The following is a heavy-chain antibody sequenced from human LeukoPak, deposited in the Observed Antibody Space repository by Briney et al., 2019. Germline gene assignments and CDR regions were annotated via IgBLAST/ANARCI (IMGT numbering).Heavy chain of an antibody. V-gene: IGHV4-59*01. CDR2: IYYSGST. CDR3: ARTDLTGFDY. Sequence: SETLSLTCTVSGGSISSYYWSWIRQPPAKGLEWIGYIYYSGSTNYNPSLKSRVTSSVDTSKNQFSLKLSSVTAADTAVYYCARTDLTGFDYWGQGTLVSVS. CDR1: GGSISSYY. D-gene: IGHD4/OR15-4a*01. J-gene: IGHJ4*02.